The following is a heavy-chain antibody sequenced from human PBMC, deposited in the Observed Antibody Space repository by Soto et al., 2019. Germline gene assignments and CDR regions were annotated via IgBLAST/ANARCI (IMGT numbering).Heavy chain of an antibody. CDR2: INPNSGGT. CDR1: GYTFTGYY. CDR3: ARGYCTNGVGYYYYFYGMDV. D-gene: IGHD2-8*01. J-gene: IGHJ6*02. Sequence: ASVKVSCKASGYTFTGYYMHWVRQAPGQGLEWMGWINPNSGGTNYAQKFQGWVTMTRDTSISTAYMELSRLRSDDTAVYYCARGYCTNGVGYYYYFYGMDVWGQGTTVTVSS. V-gene: IGHV1-2*04.